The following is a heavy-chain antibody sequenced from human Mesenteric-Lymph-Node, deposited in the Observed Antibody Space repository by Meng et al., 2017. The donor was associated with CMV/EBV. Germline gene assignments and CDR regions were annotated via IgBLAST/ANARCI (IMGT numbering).Heavy chain of an antibody. CDR1: GYTFTGYY. D-gene: IGHD3-16*01. J-gene: IGHJ6*02. Sequence: ASVKVSCKASGYTFTGYYMHWVRQAPGQGLEWMGWINPNSGGTNYAQKFQGRVTMTRDTSISTAYMELSSLTSDDTAVFYCARSVGAKGDYYGMDVWGQGTTVTV. CDR3: ARSVGAKGDYYGMDV. V-gene: IGHV1-2*02. CDR2: INPNSGGT.